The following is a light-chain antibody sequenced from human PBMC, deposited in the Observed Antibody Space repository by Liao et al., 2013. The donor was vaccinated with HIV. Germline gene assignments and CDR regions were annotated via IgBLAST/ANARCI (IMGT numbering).Light chain of an antibody. Sequence: SYELTQPPSVSVSPGQTARITCSGDALPKQYAYWYQQKPGQAPVVVIYKDSERPSGIPERFSGSSSGTTVTLTISGVQAEDEADYYCQAWDSSTPYVFGTGTKVTVL. J-gene: IGLJ1*01. CDR1: ALPKQY. CDR3: QAWDSSTPYV. CDR2: KDS. V-gene: IGLV3-25*03.